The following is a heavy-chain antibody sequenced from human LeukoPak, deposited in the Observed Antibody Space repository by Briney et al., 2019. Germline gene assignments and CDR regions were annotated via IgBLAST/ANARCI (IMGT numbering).Heavy chain of an antibody. J-gene: IGHJ4*02. Sequence: AGGSLRLSCAASGFTFSGYDMHWVSQAPGKGLEWVSFIRYDGSDKYYADSVKGRFTISRDNSKNTLYLEMNSLRVEDTAVYYCAAINIAQLTIRVYWGQGTLVTVSS. D-gene: IGHD2/OR15-2a*01. CDR1: GFTFSGYD. CDR3: AAINIAQLTIRVY. V-gene: IGHV3-30*02. CDR2: IRYDGSDK.